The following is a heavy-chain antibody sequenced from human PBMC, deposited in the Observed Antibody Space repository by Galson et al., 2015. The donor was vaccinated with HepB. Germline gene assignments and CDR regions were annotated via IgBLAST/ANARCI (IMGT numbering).Heavy chain of an antibody. CDR2: INAGNGNT. CDR3: ARDQTVWFGELLMSGMDV. J-gene: IGHJ6*02. CDR1: GYTFTSYA. Sequence: SVKVSCKASGYTFTSYAMHWVRQAPGQRLEWMGWINAGNGNTKYSQKFQGRVTITRDTSASTAYMELSSLRSEDTAVYYCARDQTVWFGELLMSGMDVWGQGTTVTVSS. V-gene: IGHV1-3*01. D-gene: IGHD3-10*01.